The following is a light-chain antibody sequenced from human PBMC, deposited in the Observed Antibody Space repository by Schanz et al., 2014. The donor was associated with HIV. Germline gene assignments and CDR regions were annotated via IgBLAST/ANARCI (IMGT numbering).Light chain of an antibody. CDR2: GTS. CDR1: QSVGNN. V-gene: IGKV3-15*01. Sequence: EIVLTQSPATLSVSPGERATLSCRVSQSVGNNLAWYQQKPGQAPRLLIYGTSTRATGIPARFSGSGSGTDFTLTINSLDPEDSAVYYCQQYATTPLTSGQGTRLEIK. CDR3: QQYATTPLT. J-gene: IGKJ5*01.